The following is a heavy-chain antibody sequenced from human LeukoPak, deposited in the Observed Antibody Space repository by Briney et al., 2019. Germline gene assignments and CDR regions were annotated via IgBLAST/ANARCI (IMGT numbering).Heavy chain of an antibody. CDR3: ARGDYYDSSGYSQYFQH. D-gene: IGHD3-22*01. CDR2: ISRSGSTI. Sequence: AGGSLRLSCAASGFTFSSYGMNWVRQAPGKGLEWVSYISRSGSTISDADSVKGRFTISRDNSKNTLYLQMNSLRAEDTAVYYCARGDYYDSSGYSQYFQHWGQGTLVTVSS. CDR1: GFTFSSYG. J-gene: IGHJ1*01. V-gene: IGHV3-48*01.